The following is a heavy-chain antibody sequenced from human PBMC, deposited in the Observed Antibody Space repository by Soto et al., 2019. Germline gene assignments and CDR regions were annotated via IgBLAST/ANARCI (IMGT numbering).Heavy chain of an antibody. V-gene: IGHV3-33*01. CDR3: ARDLRSIQLWNYGMDV. J-gene: IGHJ6*02. D-gene: IGHD5-18*01. CDR1: GFTFSSYG. CDR2: IWYDGSNK. Sequence: GGSLRLSCAASGFTFSSYGMHWVRQAPGKGLEWVAVIWYDGSNKYYADSVKGRFNISRDNSKNTLYLQMNSLRAEDTAVYYCARDLRSIQLWNYGMDVWGQGTTVTVSS.